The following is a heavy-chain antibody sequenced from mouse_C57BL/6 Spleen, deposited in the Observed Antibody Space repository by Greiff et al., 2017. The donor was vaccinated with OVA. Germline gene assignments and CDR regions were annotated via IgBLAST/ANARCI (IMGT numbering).Heavy chain of an antibody. V-gene: IGHV2-2*01. J-gene: IGHJ1*03. D-gene: IGHD1-1*01. CDR1: GFSLTSYG. Sequence: VSGFSLTSYGVHWVRQSSGKGLEWLGVIWSGGSTDYNAAFISRLSISKDNSKSQVFFKMNSLQADDTAIYYCARKGYGSSYGYFDVWGTGTTVTVSS. CDR2: IWSGGST. CDR3: ARKGYGSSYGYFDV.